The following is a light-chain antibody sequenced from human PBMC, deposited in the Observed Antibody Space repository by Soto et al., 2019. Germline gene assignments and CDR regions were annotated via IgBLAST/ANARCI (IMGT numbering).Light chain of an antibody. CDR3: QQSYNTPLT. CDR1: QSISSY. Sequence: DIQMTQSPFSLSASVGDRVTITCRASQSISSYLNWYQQKPGKAPKLLIYAASSLQSGVPSRFSGSGSGTDFTLTISILQPDDFATYYCQQSYNTPLTFGGGTKVEIK. V-gene: IGKV1-39*01. J-gene: IGKJ4*01. CDR2: AAS.